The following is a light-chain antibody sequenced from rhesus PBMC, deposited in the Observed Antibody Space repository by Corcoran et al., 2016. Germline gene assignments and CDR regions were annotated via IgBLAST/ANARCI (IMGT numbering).Light chain of an antibody. Sequence: DIVMTQTPLSLPVTPGEPASISCRSSQSLLDSEDGNTYLAWYLQKPGQSPQLLIYEVSNRASGVPDRFSGSGSDTDFTLKISRVEAEDVGVYYCMQALEFPLTFGGGTKVEIK. CDR2: EVS. CDR1: QSLLDSEDGNTY. CDR3: MQALEFPLT. V-gene: IGKV2-104*02. J-gene: IGKJ4*01.